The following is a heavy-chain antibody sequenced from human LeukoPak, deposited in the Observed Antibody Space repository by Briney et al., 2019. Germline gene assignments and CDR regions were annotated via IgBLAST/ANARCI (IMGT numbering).Heavy chain of an antibody. V-gene: IGHV5-51*01. D-gene: IGHD3-22*01. CDR3: ARQMLYYDSSGVGMDV. CDR1: GYSFTSYW. CDR2: IYPGDSDT. Sequence: ESLKISCEGSGYSFTSYWIGWVRQMPGKGLEWMGIIYPGDSDTRYSPSFQGQVTISADKSISTAYLQWSSLKASDTAMYYCARQMLYYDSSGVGMDVWGQGTTVTVSS. J-gene: IGHJ6*02.